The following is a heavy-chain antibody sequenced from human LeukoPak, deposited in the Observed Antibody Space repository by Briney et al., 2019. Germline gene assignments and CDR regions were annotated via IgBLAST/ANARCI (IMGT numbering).Heavy chain of an antibody. CDR2: INPSGGST. V-gene: IGHV1-46*01. Sequence: GASVKVSCKASGYTFTSYYMHWVRQAPGQGLEWMGIINPSGGSTSYAQKFQGRVTMTRDTSTSTVYMELSSLRSEDTAVYYCARDAFPSGTTEDIGYYFDYWGQGTLVTVSS. J-gene: IGHJ4*02. CDR1: GYTFTSYY. D-gene: IGHD1-7*01. CDR3: ARDAFPSGTTEDIGYYFDY.